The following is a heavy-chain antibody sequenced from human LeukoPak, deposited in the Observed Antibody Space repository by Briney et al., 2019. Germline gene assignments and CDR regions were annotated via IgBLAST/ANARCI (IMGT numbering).Heavy chain of an antibody. CDR2: IFHSGSA. CDR3: AGLRGSYHY. J-gene: IGHJ4*02. D-gene: IGHD1-26*01. CDR1: GYSISSVYY. Sequence: PSPTLSLTYSVSGYSISSVYYWGWIRHPPGKGLEWIGSIFHSGSAYSNPSLKSRVTISVDTSKIQFSLKLSSVTAADTAVYFCAGLRGSYHYWGQGTLVTVSS. V-gene: IGHV4-38-2*01.